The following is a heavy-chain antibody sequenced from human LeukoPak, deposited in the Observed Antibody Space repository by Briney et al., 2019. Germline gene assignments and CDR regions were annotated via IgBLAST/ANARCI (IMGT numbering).Heavy chain of an antibody. J-gene: IGHJ4*02. CDR3: TTVLRYFDWLSEYFDY. Sequence: GGSLRLSCAASGFTFSNAWMSWVRQAPGKGLEWVGRIKSKTDGGTTDYAAPVKGRFTISRDDSKNTLYLQMNSLKTEDTAAYYCTTVLRYFDWLSEYFDYWGQGTLVTVSS. D-gene: IGHD3-9*01. CDR2: IKSKTDGGTT. V-gene: IGHV3-15*01. CDR1: GFTFSNAW.